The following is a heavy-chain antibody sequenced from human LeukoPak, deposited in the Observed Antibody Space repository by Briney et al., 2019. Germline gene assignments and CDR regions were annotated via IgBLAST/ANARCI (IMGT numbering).Heavy chain of an antibody. CDR2: IYYSGST. J-gene: IGHJ6*03. CDR1: GCSISSSSYY. D-gene: IGHD5-24*01. CDR3: ARDRRLQPSNYYYYYYYMDV. Sequence: SETLSLTCTVSGCSISSSSYYWGWIRQPPGKGLEWIGSIYYSGSTYYNPSLKSRVTISVDTSKNQFSLKLSSVTAADTAVYYCARDRRLQPSNYYYYYYYMDVWGKGTTVTVSS. V-gene: IGHV4-39*07.